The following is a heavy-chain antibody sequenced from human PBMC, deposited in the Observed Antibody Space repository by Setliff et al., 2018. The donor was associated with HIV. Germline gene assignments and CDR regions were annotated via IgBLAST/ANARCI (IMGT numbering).Heavy chain of an antibody. V-gene: IGHV1-18*01. CDR1: GYTFISYG. CDR3: ATSSRIYYYSYMGV. D-gene: IGHD2-2*01. Sequence: ASVKVSCKASGYTFISYGISWVRQAPGQGLEWMGWISAYNGNTNYAQKLQARVTMTTDTSTSTAYMELRSLRSDDTAVYYCATSSRIYYYSYMGVWGTGTTVTVSS. CDR2: ISAYNGNT. J-gene: IGHJ6*03.